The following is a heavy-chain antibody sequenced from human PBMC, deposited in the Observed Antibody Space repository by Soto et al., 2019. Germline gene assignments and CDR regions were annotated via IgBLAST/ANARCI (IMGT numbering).Heavy chain of an antibody. CDR2: ITPIFGTV. Sequence: SVKVSCKASGYTFTNYEINWVRQAPGQGLEWMGGITPIFGTVHYAQNFRGRVTITADKSTSIVHMELSSLRSEDTAVFYCAREGDTREGRGVFFSWGQGTLVTVSS. CDR3: AREGDTREGRGVFFS. V-gene: IGHV1-69*06. D-gene: IGHD3-16*01. J-gene: IGHJ5*02. CDR1: GYTFTNYE.